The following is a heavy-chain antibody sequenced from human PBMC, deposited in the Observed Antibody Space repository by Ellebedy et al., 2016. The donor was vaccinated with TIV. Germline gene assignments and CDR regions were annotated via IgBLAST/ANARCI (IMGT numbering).Heavy chain of an antibody. J-gene: IGHJ4*02. CDR1: GFTFGDYA. Sequence: GGSLRLSXTASGFTFGDYAVSWFRQAPGKGLEWVGLIRTKTYDETTGYAASVKGRFTISRDDSKSIAYLQMNSLKTEDTAVYYCTSYYYGSGREYWGQGTLVTVSS. CDR2: IRTKTYDETT. V-gene: IGHV3-49*03. CDR3: TSYYYGSGREY. D-gene: IGHD3-10*01.